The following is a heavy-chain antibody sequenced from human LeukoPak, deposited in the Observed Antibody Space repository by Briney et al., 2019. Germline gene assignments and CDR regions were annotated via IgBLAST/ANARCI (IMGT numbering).Heavy chain of an antibody. J-gene: IGHJ4*02. CDR2: AYYSGST. D-gene: IGHD1-20*01. V-gene: IGHV4-61*08. Sequence: PSQTLSLTCTVSGGSIRSGDYYWSWIRQPPGKGLEWIGYAYYSGSTNYNPSLKSRVTISVDTSKNQFSLRLSSVTAADTAVYYCARHHNWNYDYWGQGTLVTVSS. CDR3: ARHHNWNYDY. CDR1: GGSIRSGDYY.